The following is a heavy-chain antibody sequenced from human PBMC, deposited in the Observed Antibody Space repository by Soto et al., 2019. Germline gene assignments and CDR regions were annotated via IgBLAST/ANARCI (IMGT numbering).Heavy chain of an antibody. Sequence: PGGSLRLSCAASGFTFSNYGMHWVRQAPGKGLEWVAVISYDGSNIYYADSVKGRFTISRDSSNNTLYLQMNSLRAEDTDVCYCAKGSPPEIHSEAPYWGQGTLVTVSS. D-gene: IGHD5-18*01. CDR3: AKGSPPEIHSEAPY. J-gene: IGHJ4*02. CDR2: ISYDGSNI. V-gene: IGHV3-30*18. CDR1: GFTFSNYG.